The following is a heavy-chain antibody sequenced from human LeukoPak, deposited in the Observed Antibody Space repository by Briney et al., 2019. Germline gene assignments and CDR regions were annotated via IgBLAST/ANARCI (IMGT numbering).Heavy chain of an antibody. CDR3: ARGDSSSWYGVKVPFDY. Sequence: SETLSLTCAVYGGSFSGYYWSWIPQPPGKGLECIGEINHSGSTNYNPSLKSRVTISVDTSKNQFSLKLSSVTAADTAVYYCARGDSSSWYGVKVPFDYWGQGTLVTVSS. CDR1: GGSFSGYY. CDR2: INHSGST. V-gene: IGHV4-34*01. J-gene: IGHJ4*02. D-gene: IGHD6-13*01.